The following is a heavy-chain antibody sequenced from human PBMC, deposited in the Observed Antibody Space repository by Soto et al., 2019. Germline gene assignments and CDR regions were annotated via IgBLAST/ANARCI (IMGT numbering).Heavy chain of an antibody. Sequence: GGSLRLSCAASGFTFTSYSMNWVRQAPGKGLEWVSSISTSSSYIYYADSVKGRFTISRDNAKNSLYLQMNSLRAEDTAVYYCAKLGGYSYNFDYWGQGTPVTVSS. V-gene: IGHV3-21*01. J-gene: IGHJ4*02. CDR3: AKLGGYSYNFDY. CDR1: GFTFTSYS. D-gene: IGHD5-18*01. CDR2: ISTSSSYI.